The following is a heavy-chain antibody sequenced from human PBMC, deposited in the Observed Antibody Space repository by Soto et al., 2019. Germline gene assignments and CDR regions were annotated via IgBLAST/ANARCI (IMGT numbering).Heavy chain of an antibody. J-gene: IGHJ4*02. CDR1: GFTFSSYA. D-gene: IGHD3-22*01. Sequence: GGSLRLSCAASGFTFSSYAMHWVRQAPGKGLEWVAVISYDGSNKYYADSVKGRFTISRDNSKNTLYLQMNSLRAEDTAVYYCARGSQYYYDSSGYWSFDYWGQGTLVTVSS. CDR2: ISYDGSNK. CDR3: ARGSQYYYDSSGYWSFDY. V-gene: IGHV3-30-3*01.